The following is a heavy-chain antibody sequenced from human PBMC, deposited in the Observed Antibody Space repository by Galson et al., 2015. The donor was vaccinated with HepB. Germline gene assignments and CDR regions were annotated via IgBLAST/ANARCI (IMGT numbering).Heavy chain of an antibody. V-gene: IGHV1-69*13. CDR1: GGTFSSYA. Sequence: SVKVSCKASGGTFSSYAISWVRQAPGQGLEWMGGIIPIFGTANYAQKFQGRVTITADESTSTAYMELSSLRSEDTAVYYCAAGRFLEWHIIQGGFDYWGQGTLVTVSS. J-gene: IGHJ4*02. CDR2: IIPIFGTA. CDR3: AAGRFLEWHIIQGGFDY. D-gene: IGHD3-3*01.